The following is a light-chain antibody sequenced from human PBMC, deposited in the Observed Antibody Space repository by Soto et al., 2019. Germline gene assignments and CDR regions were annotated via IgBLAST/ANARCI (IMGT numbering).Light chain of an antibody. CDR1: QSVSSNY. V-gene: IGKV3-20*01. Sequence: EIVLTPSPGTLSLSPGERATLSCRASQSVSSNYLAWYQQKPGQAPRRLIYGASSRATGIPDRFSGSGSGTHFTLTISSLQSEDFAVYYCQQYNNWPLITFGQGTRLEIK. CDR3: QQYNNWPLIT. CDR2: GAS. J-gene: IGKJ5*01.